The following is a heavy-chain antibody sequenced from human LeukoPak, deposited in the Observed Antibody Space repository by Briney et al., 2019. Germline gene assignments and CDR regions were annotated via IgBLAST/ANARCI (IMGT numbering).Heavy chain of an antibody. Sequence: GGSLRLSCAASGFTFSNHWMHWVRQAPGKGLVWVSRINSDGNSTGYADSVKGRFTISRDNAKNTLYLQMNSLRAEDTAVYYCAGRRYCSSTNCYGDWFDPWGQGTLVTVSS. CDR3: AGRRYCSSTNCYGDWFDP. J-gene: IGHJ5*02. D-gene: IGHD2-2*01. CDR1: GFTFSNHW. CDR2: INSDGNST. V-gene: IGHV3-74*01.